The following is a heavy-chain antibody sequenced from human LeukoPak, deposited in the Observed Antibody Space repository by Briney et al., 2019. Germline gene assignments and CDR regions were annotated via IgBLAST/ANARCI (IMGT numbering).Heavy chain of an antibody. CDR2: IGGVGPTT. V-gene: IGHV3-23*01. CDR3: ARGFLGGTDQYFDS. CDR1: GFTFSTYA. Sequence: HPGGSLRLSCAASGFTFSTYAMNWVGQAPGKGREGFSTIGGVGPTTDYADSVKDRFTISRDNSKNTLYLQMNSLRAEDTAVYFCARGFLGGTDQYFDSWGQGTLVTVSS. J-gene: IGHJ4*02. D-gene: IGHD6-19*01.